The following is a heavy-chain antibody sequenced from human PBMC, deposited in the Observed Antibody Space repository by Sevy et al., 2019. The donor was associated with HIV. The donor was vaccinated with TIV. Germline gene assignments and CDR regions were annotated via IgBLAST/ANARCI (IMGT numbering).Heavy chain of an antibody. J-gene: IGHJ4*02. CDR2: IYSGGST. CDR3: ARDPPPRGSPSEFDY. Sequence: GGSLRLSCAASGFTVSSNYMSWVRQAPGKGLEWVSVIYSGGSTYYADSVKGRFTISRDNSKNTLYLQMNSLRAEDTAVYYWARDPPPRGSPSEFDYWGQGTLVTVSS. D-gene: IGHD1-26*01. CDR1: GFTVSSNY. V-gene: IGHV3-66*01.